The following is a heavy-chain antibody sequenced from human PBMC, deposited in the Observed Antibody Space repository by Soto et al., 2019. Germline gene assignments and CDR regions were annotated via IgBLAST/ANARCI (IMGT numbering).Heavy chain of an antibody. CDR2: ISAYNGDT. CDR3: VRDRGTVLASPVILNTPNRFDP. Sequence: QVQLVQSGAEVKKPGASVKVSCKASGYTFTNYGISWVRQAPGQGLEWMGWISAYNGDTKYAENLQGRVTMTTDTSTSTAYMELRSLRSDDTAVYYCVRDRGTVLASPVILNTPNRFDPWGQGTLVTVSS. J-gene: IGHJ5*02. V-gene: IGHV1-18*01. CDR1: GYTFTNYG. D-gene: IGHD3-9*01.